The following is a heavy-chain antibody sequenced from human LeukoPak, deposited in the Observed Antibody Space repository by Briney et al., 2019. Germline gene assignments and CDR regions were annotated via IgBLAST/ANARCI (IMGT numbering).Heavy chain of an antibody. CDR1: GFIVSTNY. Sequence: GGSLRLSCAASGFIVSTNYMSWIRQAPGKGLEWVSYISASGSTIHNADSVKGRFTISRDNAKNSVYLQMNSLRAEDTAVYYCARARFYLDYWGQGTLVTVSS. V-gene: IGHV3-11*04. CDR2: ISASGSTI. J-gene: IGHJ4*02. CDR3: ARARFYLDY.